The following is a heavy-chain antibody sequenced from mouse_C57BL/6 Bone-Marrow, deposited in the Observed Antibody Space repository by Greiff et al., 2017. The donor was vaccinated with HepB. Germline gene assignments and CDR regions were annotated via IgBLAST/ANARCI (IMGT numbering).Heavy chain of an antibody. CDR2: ISYDGSN. D-gene: IGHD1-1*01. V-gene: IGHV3-6*01. J-gene: IGHJ2*01. CDR1: GYSITSGYY. Sequence: ESGPGLVKPSQSLSLTCSVTGYSITSGYYWNWIRQFPGNKLEWMGYISYDGSNNYNPSLKNRISITRDTSKNQFFLKLNSVTTEDTATYYCARDRGTTVVNFDYWGQGTTLTVSS. CDR3: ARDRGTTVVNFDY.